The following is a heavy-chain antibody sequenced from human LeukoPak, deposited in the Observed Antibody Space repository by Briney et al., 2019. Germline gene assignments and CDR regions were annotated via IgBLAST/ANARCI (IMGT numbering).Heavy chain of an antibody. CDR2: IKPDGSEK. CDR3: ARDPHYYDSSGYPSWFDP. V-gene: IGHV3-7*01. D-gene: IGHD3-22*01. CDR1: GFTFSSYW. Sequence: GGSLRLSCAASGFTFSSYWMSWVRQAPGKGLEWVANIKPDGSEKYYVDSVKGRLTISRDNGKNSLYLQMNSLRAEDTAVYYCARDPHYYDSSGYPSWFDPWGQGTLVTVSS. J-gene: IGHJ5*02.